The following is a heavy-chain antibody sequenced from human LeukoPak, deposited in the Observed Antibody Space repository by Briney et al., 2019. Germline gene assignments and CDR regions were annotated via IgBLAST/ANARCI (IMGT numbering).Heavy chain of an antibody. V-gene: IGHV1-2*06. CDR1: GYTFTGYY. CDR2: INPNSGGT. CDR3: ARGPSIAARAFDY. D-gene: IGHD6-6*01. Sequence: ASVKVSCKASGYTFTGYYMHWVRQAPGQGLEWMGRINPNSGGTNYAQKFQGRVTMTRDTSISTAYMELSSLRSEDTAVYYCARGPSIAARAFDYWGQGTLVTVSS. J-gene: IGHJ4*02.